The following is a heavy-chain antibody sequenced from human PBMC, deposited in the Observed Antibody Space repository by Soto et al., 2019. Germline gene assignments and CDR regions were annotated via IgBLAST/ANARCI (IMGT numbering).Heavy chain of an antibody. CDR3: ARDLPPPLGGFDP. V-gene: IGHV1-69*13. CDR1: GGTFSSYA. J-gene: IGHJ5*02. Sequence: ASVKVSFKASGGTFSSYAISWVRQAPGQGLEWMGGIIPIFGTANYAQKFQGRVTITADESTSTAYMELSSLRSEDTAVYYCARDLPPPLGGFDPWGQGTLVTVSS. D-gene: IGHD3-16*01. CDR2: IIPIFGTA.